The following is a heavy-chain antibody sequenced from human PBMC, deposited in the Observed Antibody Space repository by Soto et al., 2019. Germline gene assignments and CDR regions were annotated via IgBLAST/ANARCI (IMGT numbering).Heavy chain of an antibody. V-gene: IGHV1-69*12. Sequence: QVQLVQSGAEVKKPGSSVKVSCKASGGTFSNYALSWVRQAPGQGLEWMGGIIPMSGATNYAQKFQGRVTFTADESTNTAYLELTSLRSEDTAVYYCARGGPENDYWGQGTLVTVSS. D-gene: IGHD1-26*01. CDR2: IIPMSGAT. CDR1: GGTFSNYA. J-gene: IGHJ4*02. CDR3: ARGGPENDY.